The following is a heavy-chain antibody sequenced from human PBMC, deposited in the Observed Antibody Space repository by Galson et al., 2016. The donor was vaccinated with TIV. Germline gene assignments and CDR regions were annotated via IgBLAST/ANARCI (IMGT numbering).Heavy chain of an antibody. V-gene: IGHV3-66*02. CDR3: ARERRFCGNECYLYYYYGMDV. D-gene: IGHD2-21*01. CDR1: GFTVSDNY. Sequence: SLRLSCAASGFTVSDNYMTWVRRAPGKGLEWVSMIHSGGSTHYADSVKGRFTTSRDNSKNTLYLHMNSLRAEDTAVYYCARERRFCGNECYLYYYYGMDVWGQGTTVTVSS. CDR2: IHSGGST. J-gene: IGHJ6*02.